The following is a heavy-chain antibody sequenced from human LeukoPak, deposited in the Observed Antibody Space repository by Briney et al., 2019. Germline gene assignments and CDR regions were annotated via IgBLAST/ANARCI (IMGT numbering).Heavy chain of an antibody. CDR2: IYYSGST. CDR3: ARRTATVTWWYFDL. J-gene: IGHJ2*01. CDR1: GGSISSSSYY. V-gene: IGHV4-39*01. Sequence: SETLSLTCTVSGGSISSSSYYWGWIRQPPGKGLEWIGSIYYSGSTYYNPSLKSRVTISVDTSKNQFSLKLSSVTAADTAVYYCARRTATVTWWYFDLWGRGTLVTVSS. D-gene: IGHD5-18*01.